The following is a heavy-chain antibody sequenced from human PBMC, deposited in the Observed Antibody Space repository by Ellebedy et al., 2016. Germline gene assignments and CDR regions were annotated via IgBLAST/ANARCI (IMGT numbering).Heavy chain of an antibody. J-gene: IGHJ4*02. CDR2: LSYDGTNR. CDR1: GFTFSSYS. V-gene: IGHV3-30-3*01. Sequence: GESLKISXAASGFTFSSYSLHWVRQAPGKGLEWMTVLSYDGTNRYYADSVKGRFTISRDNSKNTLFLQMNSLRTDDTAVYYCASGAGSSFDYWGQGTLVTVSS. D-gene: IGHD6-6*01. CDR3: ASGAGSSFDY.